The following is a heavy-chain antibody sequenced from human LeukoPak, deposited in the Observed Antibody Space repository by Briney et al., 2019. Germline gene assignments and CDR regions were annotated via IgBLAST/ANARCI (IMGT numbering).Heavy chain of an antibody. D-gene: IGHD3-16*02. J-gene: IGHJ5*02. Sequence: SETLSLTCTVSGGSISSYYWSWIRQPPGKELEWIGYIYYSGSTNYNPSLKSRVTISVDTSKNQFSLKLSSVTAADTAVYYCARGRRAEDWGSYRYNELDWFDPWGQGTLVTVSS. CDR1: GGSISSYY. V-gene: IGHV4-59*01. CDR2: IYYSGST. CDR3: ARGRRAEDWGSYRYNELDWFDP.